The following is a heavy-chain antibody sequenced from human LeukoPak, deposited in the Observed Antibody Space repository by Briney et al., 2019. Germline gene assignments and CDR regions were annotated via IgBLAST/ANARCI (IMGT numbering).Heavy chain of an antibody. Sequence: GGSLRLSCAASGFTPSSYAMSLVRRAPGKGLEWVSAISGSGGSTYYADSVKGRFTISRDNSKNTLYLQMNSLRAEDTAVYYCATELLYDAFDIWGQGTMVTVSS. CDR1: GFTPSSYA. V-gene: IGHV3-23*01. D-gene: IGHD2-15*01. J-gene: IGHJ3*02. CDR3: ATELLYDAFDI. CDR2: ISGSGGST.